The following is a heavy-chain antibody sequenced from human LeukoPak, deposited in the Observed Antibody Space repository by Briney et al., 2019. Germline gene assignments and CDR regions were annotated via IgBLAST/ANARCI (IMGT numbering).Heavy chain of an antibody. V-gene: IGHV3-23*01. CDR1: GFTFSSYA. Sequence: GGSLRLSCVASGFTFSSYAMSWVRQAPGKGLEWVSAISGSGVTTHYAGSVKGRFSISRDNSKNTPYLQMNSLRAEDTALYYCAKKVVVGATSPYSDFQDWGQGTLVTVSP. CDR3: AKKVVVGATSPYSDFQD. CDR2: ISGSGVTT. D-gene: IGHD1-26*01. J-gene: IGHJ1*01.